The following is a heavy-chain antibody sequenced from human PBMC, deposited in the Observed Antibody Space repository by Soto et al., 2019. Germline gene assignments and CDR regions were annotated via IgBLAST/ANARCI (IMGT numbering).Heavy chain of an antibody. CDR1: GFSLSNARMG. CDR3: ARYYSGSGSYYKDRYFDL. J-gene: IGHJ2*01. D-gene: IGHD3-10*01. Sequence: QVTLKESGPVLVKPTETLTLTCTVSGFSLSNARMGVSWIRQPPGKALEWLAHILSNDEKSYSTSLKSRLTISQDTSKSQVVLTMTNMDPGDTATYYCARYYSGSGSYYKDRYFDLWGRGTLVTVSS. CDR2: ILSNDEK. V-gene: IGHV2-26*01.